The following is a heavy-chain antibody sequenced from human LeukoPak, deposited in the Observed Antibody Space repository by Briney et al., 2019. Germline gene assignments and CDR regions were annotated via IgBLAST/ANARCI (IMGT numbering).Heavy chain of an antibody. CDR2: IYYSGST. CDR3: ARVSCGGDCYAFDL. V-gene: IGHV4-59*01. D-gene: IGHD2-21*02. Sequence: PSETLSLTCTVSGGSISSYYWSWIRQPPGKGLEWIGYIYYSGSTNYNPSLKSRVTISVDTSKNQFSLKLSSVTAADTAVYYCARVSCGGDCYAFDLRGRGTLVTVSS. CDR1: GGSISSYY. J-gene: IGHJ2*01.